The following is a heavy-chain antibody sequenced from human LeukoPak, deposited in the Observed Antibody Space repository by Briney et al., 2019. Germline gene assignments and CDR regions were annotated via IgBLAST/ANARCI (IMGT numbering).Heavy chain of an antibody. CDR3: ARDWYDY. D-gene: IGHD6-13*01. CDR2: IGGSGSYT. J-gene: IGHJ4*02. V-gene: IGHV3-23*01. Sequence: GGSLRLSCAAYGFTFSTYAMIWVRQAPGKGLEWVSVIGGSGSYTYYADSVKGRFTISRDNSKDTLYLQMNSLRAEDTAVYYCARDWYDYWGQGTLVTVSS. CDR1: GFTFSTYA.